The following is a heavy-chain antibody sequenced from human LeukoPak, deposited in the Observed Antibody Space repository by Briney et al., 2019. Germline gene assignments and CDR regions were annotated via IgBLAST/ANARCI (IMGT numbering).Heavy chain of an antibody. Sequence: SETLSLTCTVSGGSISSYYWSWIRQPPGKGLEWIGYIYYSGSTNYNPSLKSRVTISVDTSKNQFSLKLSSVTAADTAVYYCARSRAAAGTVVWSFWFDPWGQGTLVTVSS. D-gene: IGHD6-13*01. CDR3: ARSRAAAGTVVWSFWFDP. CDR2: IYYSGST. J-gene: IGHJ5*02. CDR1: GGSISSYY. V-gene: IGHV4-59*01.